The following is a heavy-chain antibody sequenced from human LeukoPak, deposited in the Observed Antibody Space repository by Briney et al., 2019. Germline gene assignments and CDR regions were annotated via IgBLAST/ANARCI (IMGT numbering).Heavy chain of an antibody. Sequence: SESLSLTCTVSGGSISSSSYYWGWIRQPPGKGLEWIGSIYYSGSTHYNPSLKSRVTISVDTSKNQFSLKLSSVTAADTAIYYCASRSYFYYYMDVWGKGTTVTLSS. CDR1: GGSISSSSYY. J-gene: IGHJ6*03. V-gene: IGHV4-39*01. CDR3: ASRSYFYYYMDV. CDR2: IYYSGST.